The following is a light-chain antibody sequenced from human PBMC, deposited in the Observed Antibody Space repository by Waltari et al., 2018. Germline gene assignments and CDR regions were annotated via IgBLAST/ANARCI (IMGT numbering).Light chain of an antibody. CDR3: QQYNSYLT. CDR1: QSISSW. J-gene: IGKJ4*01. V-gene: IGKV1-5*03. CDR2: KAS. Sequence: DIQMTQSPSTLSASVGDRVTITFRASQSISSWLAWYQQKPGKAPKLLIYKASSLERGVPSRFSGSGSGTEFTLTISSLQPDDFATYYCQQYNSYLTFGGGTKVEIK.